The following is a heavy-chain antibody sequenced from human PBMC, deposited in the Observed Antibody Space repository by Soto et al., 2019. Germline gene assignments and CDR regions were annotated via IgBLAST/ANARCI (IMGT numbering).Heavy chain of an antibody. Sequence: SETLSLTCTVSGGSISSLSYYWGWSRQPPWKGLEWIGSIYYSGSTYYNPSLKSRVTISVDTSKNQFSLKLSSVTAADTAVYYCAPQAFYGSGSEYGMDVWGQGTTVTVSS. CDR1: GGSISSLSYY. J-gene: IGHJ6*02. D-gene: IGHD3-10*01. V-gene: IGHV4-39*01. CDR2: IYYSGST. CDR3: APQAFYGSGSEYGMDV.